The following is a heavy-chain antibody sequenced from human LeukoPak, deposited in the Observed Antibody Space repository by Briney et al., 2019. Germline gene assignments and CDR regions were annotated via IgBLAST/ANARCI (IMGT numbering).Heavy chain of an antibody. V-gene: IGHV4-59*08. CDR1: GGSINDYY. Sequence: SEALSLTCTVSGGSINDYYWSWIRQPAGKGLEWIGYVLYSGTTNYNPSLKSRVTISVDTSKNQFSLKLSSVTAADTAVYYCASLWMYYDSSGYSAFDIWGQGTMVTVSS. CDR3: ASLWMYYDSSGYSAFDI. CDR2: VLYSGTT. D-gene: IGHD3-22*01. J-gene: IGHJ3*02.